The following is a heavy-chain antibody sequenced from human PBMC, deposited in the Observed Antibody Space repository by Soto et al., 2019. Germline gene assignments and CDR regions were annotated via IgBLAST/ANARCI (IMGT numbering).Heavy chain of an antibody. CDR1: GFPYSVYS. CDR3: VRGSRANGFGL. J-gene: IGHJ3*01. Sequence: DVQLAESGGGLVQPGGSLRLSCVASGFPYSVYSMDWVRQVPGKGLEWLAYVSPGGDTVHYADSVNGRFFISRDTPRNSVFLQMNRLRHGDTAVYYCVRGSRANGFGLWGPGTVVTFSS. CDR2: VSPGGDTV. V-gene: IGHV3-48*02.